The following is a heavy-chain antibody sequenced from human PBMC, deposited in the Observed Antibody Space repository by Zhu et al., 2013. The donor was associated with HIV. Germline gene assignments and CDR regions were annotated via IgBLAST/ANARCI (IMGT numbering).Heavy chain of an antibody. CDR1: GYTFTGYY. V-gene: IGHV1-2*02. D-gene: IGHD5-12*01. J-gene: IGHJ3*02. Sequence: QVQLVQSGAEVKKPGASVKVSCKASGYTFTGYYMHWVRQAPGQGLEWMGWINPNSGGVNYAQKFQGRVTMTRDTSISTAYMELSRLTSADTAVFYCAIDCPSCEVADAFDIWGQGTMVTVSS. CDR2: INPNSGGV. CDR3: AIDCPSCEVADAFDI.